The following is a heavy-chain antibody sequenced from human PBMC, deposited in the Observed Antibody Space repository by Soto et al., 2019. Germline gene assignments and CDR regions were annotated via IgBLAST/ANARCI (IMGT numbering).Heavy chain of an antibody. J-gene: IGHJ4*02. CDR3: ATGGGGYYDSSGYYGVDY. V-gene: IGHV3-48*01. D-gene: IGHD3-22*01. CDR1: GFTFSSYS. CDR2: ISSSSSTI. Sequence: GGSLRLSCAASGFTFSSYSMNWVRQAPGKGLEWASYISSSSSTIYYADSVKGRFTISRDNAKNSLYLQMNSLRAEDTAVYYCATGGGGYYDSSGYYGVDYWGQGTLVTVGS.